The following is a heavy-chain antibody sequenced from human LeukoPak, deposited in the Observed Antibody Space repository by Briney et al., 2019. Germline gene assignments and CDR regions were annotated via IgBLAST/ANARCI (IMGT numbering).Heavy chain of an antibody. CDR3: ARSPLGYCSSTSCSGGYGMDV. CDR1: GYSFTSYW. V-gene: IGHV5-51*01. D-gene: IGHD2-2*01. J-gene: IGHJ6*02. Sequence: GESLKISCKGSGYSFTSYWCGWVGQMHGKGLEWMGIIYPGDFDTRYSPSFQGQVTISADKSISTAYLQWSSLKASDTAMYYCARSPLGYCSSTSCSGGYGMDVWGQGTTVTVSS. CDR2: IYPGDFDT.